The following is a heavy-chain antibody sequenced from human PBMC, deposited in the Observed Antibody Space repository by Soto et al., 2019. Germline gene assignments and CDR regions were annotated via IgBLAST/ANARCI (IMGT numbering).Heavy chain of an antibody. CDR2: IYYSGST. V-gene: IGHV4-59*08. J-gene: IGHJ6*03. Sequence: SETLSLTCTVSGVSIISYYWTWILQPPGKGLEWIGYIYYSGSTNYNPSLKGRVTISVATSKTQFSLKLSSVTAADTAVYYCARRHRYHHYTDVSGTGTTLTLSS. CDR3: ARRHRYHHYTDV. CDR1: GVSIISYY. D-gene: IGHD1-20*01.